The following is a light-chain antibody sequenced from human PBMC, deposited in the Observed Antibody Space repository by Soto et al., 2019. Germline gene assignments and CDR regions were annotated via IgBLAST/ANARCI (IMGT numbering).Light chain of an antibody. J-gene: IGLJ1*01. CDR1: SSDVGGYNY. CDR3: SSYVGTNSYV. V-gene: IGLV2-8*01. Sequence: QSVLTQPPPASGSPGQSVTISCTGTSSDVGGYNYVSWYQQHPGKAPKLMIYEVSKRPSGVPDRFSGSKSGNTASLTVSGLQAEDEADYYCSSYVGTNSYVFGTGTKATVL. CDR2: EVS.